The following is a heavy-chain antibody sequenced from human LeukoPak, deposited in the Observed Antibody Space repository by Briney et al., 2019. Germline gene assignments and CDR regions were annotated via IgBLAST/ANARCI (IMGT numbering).Heavy chain of an antibody. CDR3: ARAIGASSGDLNWFDP. CDR2: ISPYNGNT. Sequence: ASGTVSCKASGYTFTSYCISWVRQAPGQGLEWMGWISPYNGNTNYAQKLQGRVTMTTDTSTSTAYMELRSLRSDDTAVYYCARAIGASSGDLNWFDPWGQGTLVTVSS. J-gene: IGHJ5*02. CDR1: GYTFTSYC. D-gene: IGHD3-10*01. V-gene: IGHV1-18*01.